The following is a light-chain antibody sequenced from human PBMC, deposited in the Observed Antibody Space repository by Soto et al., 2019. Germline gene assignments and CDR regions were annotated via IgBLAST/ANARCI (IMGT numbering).Light chain of an antibody. CDR3: EPHHSPPKP. V-gene: IGKV4-1*01. Sequence: IWVTHPPASMAVSLGERATITCKSSQSLLSRFNNDNLLAWHQQRPGQPPKTRIYWASTRAPGVPERFSGRGSGKEFTLTISSMQAEDVAIYYCEPHHSPPKPFGQGTKVDIK. CDR2: WAS. CDR1: QSLLSRFNNDNL. J-gene: IGKJ1*01.